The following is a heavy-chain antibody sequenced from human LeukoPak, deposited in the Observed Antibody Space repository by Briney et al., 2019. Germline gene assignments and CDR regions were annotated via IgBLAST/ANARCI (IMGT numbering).Heavy chain of an antibody. D-gene: IGHD3-22*01. Sequence: ASVKVSCKASGYTFTSYGISWVRQAPGQGLEWMGWISAYNGNTNYAQKLQGRVTITADESTSTAYMELSSLRSEDTAVYYCARGVVRDYYDSSGPEVEAFDIWGQGTMVTVSS. CDR2: ISAYNGNT. CDR3: ARGVVRDYYDSSGPEVEAFDI. CDR1: GYTFTSYG. J-gene: IGHJ3*02. V-gene: IGHV1-18*01.